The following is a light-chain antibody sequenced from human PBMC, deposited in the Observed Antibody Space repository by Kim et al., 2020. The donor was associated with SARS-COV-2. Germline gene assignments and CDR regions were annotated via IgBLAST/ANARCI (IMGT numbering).Light chain of an antibody. Sequence: ALEQQVRIRCQGDSLRSYYASWYQQKPGQAPVLVIYGKNNRTSGIPDRFSGSSSGNTASLTITGAQAEDEADYYCNSRDSSGNSGVFGGGTQLTVL. CDR3: NSRDSSGNSGV. J-gene: IGLJ2*01. V-gene: IGLV3-19*01. CDR1: SLRSYY. CDR2: GKN.